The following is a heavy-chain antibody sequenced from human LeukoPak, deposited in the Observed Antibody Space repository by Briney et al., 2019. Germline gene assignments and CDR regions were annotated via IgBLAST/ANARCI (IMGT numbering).Heavy chain of an antibody. D-gene: IGHD2-21*01. CDR3: LRAYHPGGWFDP. CDR1: GGSISSSSYY. J-gene: IGHJ5*02. V-gene: IGHV3-7*04. Sequence: ETLSLTCTVSGGSISSSSYYWGWIRQPPGKGLEWVASINGDGGEIHYVDSVKGRFTISRDNAKDSLFLQMHSLTAEDTAMYYCLRAYHPGGWFDPWGQGTLVTVSS. CDR2: INGDGGEI.